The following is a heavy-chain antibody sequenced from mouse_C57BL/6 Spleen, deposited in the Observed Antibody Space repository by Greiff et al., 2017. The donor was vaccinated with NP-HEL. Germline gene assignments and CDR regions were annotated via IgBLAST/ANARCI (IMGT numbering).Heavy chain of an antibody. D-gene: IGHD2-4*01. J-gene: IGHJ1*03. Sequence: VQLQQPGAELVKPGASVKMSCKASGYTFTSYWITWVKQRPGQGLEWLGDIYPGSGSTNYNEKFKSKATLTVDTSSSTAYMQLSSLTSEDSAVYYCAREWGLRRYFDVWGTGTTVTVSS. CDR3: AREWGLRRYFDV. CDR1: GYTFTSYW. V-gene: IGHV1-55*01. CDR2: IYPGSGST.